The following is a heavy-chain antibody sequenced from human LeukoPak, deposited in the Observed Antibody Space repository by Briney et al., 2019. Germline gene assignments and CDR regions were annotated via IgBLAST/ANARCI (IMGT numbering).Heavy chain of an antibody. Sequence: SETLSLTCAVYGGSFSGYYWSWIRQPPGKGLEWIGEINHSGSTNYNPSLKSRVTISVDTSKNQFSLKLSSVTAADTAVYYCARRSFPLIQHWGQGTLVTVSS. CDR3: ARRSFPLIQH. D-gene: IGHD6-6*01. CDR1: GGSFSGYY. V-gene: IGHV4-34*01. CDR2: INHSGST. J-gene: IGHJ1*01.